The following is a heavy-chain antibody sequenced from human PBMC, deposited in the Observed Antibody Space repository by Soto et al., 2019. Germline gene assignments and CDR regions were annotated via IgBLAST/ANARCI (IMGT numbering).Heavy chain of an antibody. Sequence: QVQLVQSGAEVRKPGASVKFSCQASGYTFTHYYLHWVRQAPGQGLEWLGIINPDTGTTSYAQTFQGRVTLTTDTSASTVYLELSGLAAEDTAVYYCASCPIYGGDSYFAYWGQGTLVTVSS. J-gene: IGHJ4*02. CDR2: INPDTGTT. CDR1: GYTFTHYY. D-gene: IGHD2-21*01. CDR3: ASCPIYGGDSYFAY. V-gene: IGHV1-46*01.